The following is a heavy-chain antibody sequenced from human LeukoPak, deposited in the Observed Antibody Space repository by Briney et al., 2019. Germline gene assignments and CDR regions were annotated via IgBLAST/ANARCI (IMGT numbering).Heavy chain of an antibody. Sequence: SETLSLTCTVSGGSISSYYWSWIRQPAGKGLEWIGRIYTSGGTNYNPSLKSRVTMSVDTSKNQFSLKLSSVTAADTAVYYCARERVAYCGGDCYSAGGGRPLRFDYWGQGTPVTVSS. CDR2: IYTSGGT. CDR1: GGSISSYY. V-gene: IGHV4-4*07. D-gene: IGHD2-21*02. J-gene: IGHJ4*02. CDR3: ARERVAYCGGDCYSAGGGRPLRFDY.